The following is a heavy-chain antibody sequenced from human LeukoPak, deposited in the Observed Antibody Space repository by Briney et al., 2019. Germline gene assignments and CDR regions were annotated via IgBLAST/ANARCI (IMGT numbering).Heavy chain of an antibody. Sequence: ASETLSLTCTVSGYSISSGYYWGWIRPPPGKGLEWIGSIYHSGSTYYNPSLKSRVTISVDTSKNQFSLKLSSVTAADTAVYYCARSSYYYAADASDIWGQGTMVTVSS. CDR1: GYSISSGYY. J-gene: IGHJ3*02. CDR3: ARSSYYYAADASDI. V-gene: IGHV4-38-2*02. D-gene: IGHD3-10*01. CDR2: IYHSGST.